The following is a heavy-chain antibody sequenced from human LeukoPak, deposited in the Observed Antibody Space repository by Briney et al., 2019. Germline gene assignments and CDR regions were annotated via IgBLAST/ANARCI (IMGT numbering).Heavy chain of an antibody. J-gene: IGHJ5*01. CDR3: AKAAVYYSNWFDF. V-gene: IGHV3-20*04. CDR1: GFTFDDYG. CDR2: INWNGGGT. Sequence: GGSLRLSCAASGFTFDDYGMSWVRQAPGKGLEWVSGINWNGGGTGYADSVKGRFTIARDNAKNSLYLVMNSLRAEDTAVYYCAKAAVYYSNWFDFWGQGTLVTVSS. D-gene: IGHD3-10*01.